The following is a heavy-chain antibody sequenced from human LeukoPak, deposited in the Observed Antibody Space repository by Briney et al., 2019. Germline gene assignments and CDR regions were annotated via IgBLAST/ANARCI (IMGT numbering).Heavy chain of an antibody. V-gene: IGHV3-21*01. CDR2: ISSNSSYI. Sequence: PGGSLRLSCAASGFTFTDYSMTWVRQAPGKGLEWVSSISSNSSYIYYVDSLKGRFTISRDNAKNSLYLQMNSLRGDDTAVYYCARGTKSTITTIETWGQGTPVTVSS. CDR3: ARGTKSTITTIET. D-gene: IGHD3-22*01. CDR1: GFTFTDYS. J-gene: IGHJ5*02.